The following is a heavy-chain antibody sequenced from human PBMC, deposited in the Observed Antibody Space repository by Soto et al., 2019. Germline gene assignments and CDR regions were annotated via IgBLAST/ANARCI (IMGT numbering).Heavy chain of an antibody. CDR3: ARDSGYEGNSY. J-gene: IGHJ4*02. CDR2: IIPIFGTA. CDR1: GYTFTSYG. V-gene: IGHV1-69*13. D-gene: IGHD5-12*01. Sequence: ASVKVSCKASGYTFTSYGISWVRQAPGQGLEWMGGIIPIFGTANYAQKFQGRVTITADESTSTAYMELSSLRSEDTAVYYCARDSGYEGNSYWGQGTLVTVSS.